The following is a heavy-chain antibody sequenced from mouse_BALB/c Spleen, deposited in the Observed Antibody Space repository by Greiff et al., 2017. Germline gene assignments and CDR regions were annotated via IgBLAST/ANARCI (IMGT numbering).Heavy chain of an antibody. CDR1: GFTFSSYA. CDR2: ISSGGSYT. V-gene: IGHV5-9-4*01. J-gene: IGHJ3*01. CDR3: TGCSFAY. D-gene: IGHD3-3*01. Sequence: EVKVEESGGGLVKPGGSLKLSCAASGFTFSSYAMSWVRQSPEKRLEWVAEISSGGSYTYYPDTVTGRFTISRDNAKNTLYLEMSSLRSEDTAMYYCTGCSFAYWGQGTLVTVSA.